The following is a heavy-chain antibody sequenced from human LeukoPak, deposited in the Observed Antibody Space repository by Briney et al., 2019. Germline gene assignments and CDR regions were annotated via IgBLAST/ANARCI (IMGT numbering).Heavy chain of an antibody. Sequence: EASVKVSCKTSGFTFSSYGISWVRQAPGQGLEWMGWISGYNGDTNYAQNLQGRVTMTTDTSTSTANMELRSLRSDDTAVYCCATGEGYPPRFDNWGQGTLVTVSS. CDR2: ISGYNGDT. J-gene: IGHJ4*02. D-gene: IGHD5-24*01. CDR1: GFTFSSYG. CDR3: ATGEGYPPRFDN. V-gene: IGHV1-18*01.